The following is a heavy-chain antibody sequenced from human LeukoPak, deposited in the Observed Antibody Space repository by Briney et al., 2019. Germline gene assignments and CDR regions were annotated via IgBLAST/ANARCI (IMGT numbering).Heavy chain of an antibody. CDR1: GFTFSNAW. Sequence: GGSLRLSCAASGFTFSNAWMTWVRQAPGKGLEWVSGITGIGGSTYYADSVKGRFTISRDNSKNTLYLQMSSLRGEDTAAYYCAKDAVRGSGRINWFDSWGQGTLVTVSS. V-gene: IGHV3-23*01. D-gene: IGHD3-10*01. CDR2: ITGIGGST. J-gene: IGHJ5*01. CDR3: AKDAVRGSGRINWFDS.